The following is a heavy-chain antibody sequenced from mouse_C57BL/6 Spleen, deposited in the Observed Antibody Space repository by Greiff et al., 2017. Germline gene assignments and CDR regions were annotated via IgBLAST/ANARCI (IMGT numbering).Heavy chain of an antibody. Sequence: VQLQQSGPGLVQPSQSLSITCTVSGFSLTSYGVHWVRQSPGKGLEWLGVIWSGGSTDYNAAFISRLSISKDNSKSQVFFKMNSLQADDTAIYYCARNKDYGSSYAMDYWGQGTSVTVSS. V-gene: IGHV2-2*01. CDR2: IWSGGST. D-gene: IGHD1-1*01. CDR3: ARNKDYGSSYAMDY. J-gene: IGHJ4*01. CDR1: GFSLTSYG.